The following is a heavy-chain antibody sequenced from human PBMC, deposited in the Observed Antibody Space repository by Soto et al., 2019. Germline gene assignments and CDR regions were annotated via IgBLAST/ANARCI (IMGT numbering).Heavy chain of an antibody. CDR2: IWSDGSNK. CDR1: GFPFSTYG. J-gene: IGHJ2*01. D-gene: IGHD6-19*01. V-gene: IGHV3-33*01. CDR3: ARDEGLSLAGYFWYFDL. Sequence: PGGSLRLSCEASGFPFSTYGMHWVRQAPGKGLEWVAVIWSDGSNKYYGDSVKGRFTISRDNSKNTMYLQMNSLRAEDTAIYYCARDEGLSLAGYFWYFDLWGRGTLVTVSS.